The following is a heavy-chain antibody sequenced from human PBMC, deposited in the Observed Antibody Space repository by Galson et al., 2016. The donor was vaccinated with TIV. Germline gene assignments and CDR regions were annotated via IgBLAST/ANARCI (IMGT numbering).Heavy chain of an antibody. CDR3: ARDNNWNYANDAFDL. D-gene: IGHD1-7*01. J-gene: IGHJ3*01. Sequence: SLRLSCAASGFTVSRNYMSWVRQAPGKGLEWISIIYSGGNPYYADSVEGRFTISRDTSKNTVYLQMNSLRAEDTAVYHCARDNNWNYANDAFDLWGQGTMVTVSS. CDR1: GFTVSRNY. V-gene: IGHV3-53*01. CDR2: IYSGGNP.